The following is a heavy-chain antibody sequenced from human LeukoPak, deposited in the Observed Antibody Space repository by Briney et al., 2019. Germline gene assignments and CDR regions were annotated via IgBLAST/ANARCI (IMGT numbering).Heavy chain of an antibody. CDR1: GFTVSSNY. CDR3: AKGGYYDFGIDP. CDR2: IYSGVST. D-gene: IGHD3-3*01. Sequence: GGSLRLSCAASGFTVSSNYMSWVRQAPGKGLEWVSVIYSGVSTYYADSVKGRFTIARDNSKNTLYLQVNSLRAEDTAVYYCAKGGYYDFGIDPWGQGTLVTVSS. V-gene: IGHV3-53*01. J-gene: IGHJ5*02.